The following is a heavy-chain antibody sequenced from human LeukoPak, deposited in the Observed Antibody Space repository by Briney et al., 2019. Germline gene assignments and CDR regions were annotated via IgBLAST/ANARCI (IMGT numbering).Heavy chain of an antibody. Sequence: SGGSLRLSCAASGFTFSSYGMYWVRQAPGKGLEWVAVISYDGSNKYYADSVNGRFTISRDNSKNTLYLQMNSLRAEDTAVYYCAKGLSTIFGIYWGQGTLVTVSS. CDR2: ISYDGSNK. CDR3: AKGLSTIFGIY. CDR1: GFTFSSYG. D-gene: IGHD3-3*01. J-gene: IGHJ4*02. V-gene: IGHV3-30*18.